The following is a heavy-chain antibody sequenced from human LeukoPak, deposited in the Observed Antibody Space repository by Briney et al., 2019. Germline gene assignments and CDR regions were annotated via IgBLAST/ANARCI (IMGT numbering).Heavy chain of an antibody. CDR1: GFTFSSYA. Sequence: GGSLRLSCAASGFTFSSYAMSWVRQAPGKGLEWASAISGSGGSTYYADSVKGRFTISRDNSKNTLYLQMNSLRAEDTAVYYCAKPSSSGWEPDYWGQGTLVTVSS. D-gene: IGHD6-19*01. CDR2: ISGSGGST. CDR3: AKPSSSGWEPDY. J-gene: IGHJ4*02. V-gene: IGHV3-23*01.